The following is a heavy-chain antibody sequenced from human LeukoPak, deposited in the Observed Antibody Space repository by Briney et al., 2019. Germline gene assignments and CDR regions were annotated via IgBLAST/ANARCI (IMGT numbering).Heavy chain of an antibody. V-gene: IGHV1-18*01. CDR1: GYTFTRYG. J-gene: IGHJ4*02. CDR3: ARDHSNWNYAPDF. D-gene: IGHD1-7*01. CDR2: ISASNGNT. Sequence: ASVKVSCKASGYTFTRYGISWVRQAPGQGLQWLGWISASNGNTNYAQKFRDRVTMSTDTSTGTAYLDVRSLTADDTAVYYCARDHSNWNYAPDFWGQGTLVIVSS.